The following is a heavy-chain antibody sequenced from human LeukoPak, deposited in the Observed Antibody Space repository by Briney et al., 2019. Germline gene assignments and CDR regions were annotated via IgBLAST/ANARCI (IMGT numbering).Heavy chain of an antibody. CDR2: IYYSGST. CDR3: ARGSGYYDSSGYSFDY. Sequence: SETLSLTCTVSGGSISSGDVYWSWIRQPPGKGLESIAYIYYSGSTKYNPSLKSRVTISADTSKNQISLKLSSVTAADTAVYYCARGSGYYDSSGYSFDYWGQGTLVTVSS. D-gene: IGHD3-22*01. J-gene: IGHJ4*02. CDR1: GGSISSGDVY. V-gene: IGHV4-61*08.